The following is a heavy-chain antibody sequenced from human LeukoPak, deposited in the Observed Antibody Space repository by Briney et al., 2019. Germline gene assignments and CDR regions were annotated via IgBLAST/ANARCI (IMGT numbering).Heavy chain of an antibody. CDR2: INHSGST. J-gene: IGHJ4*02. D-gene: IGHD6-13*01. CDR3: ARRGAKQQLVRRAAFFDY. CDR1: GFTVSSNY. Sequence: GSLRLSCAASGFTVSSNYMSWVRQAPGKGLEWIGEINHSGSTNYNPSLKSRVTISVDTSKNQFSLKLSSVTAADTAVYYCARRGAKQQLVRRAAFFDYWGQGTLVTVSS. V-gene: IGHV4-34*01.